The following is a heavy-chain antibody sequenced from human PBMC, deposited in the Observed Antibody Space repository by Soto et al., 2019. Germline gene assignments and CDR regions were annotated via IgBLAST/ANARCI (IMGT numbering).Heavy chain of an antibody. J-gene: IGHJ6*02. CDR1: GYSISSGYY. Sequence: PSETLSLTCAVSGYSISSGYYWGWIRQPPGKGLEWIGSIYHSGSTYYNPSLKSRVTISVDTSKNQFSLKLSSVTAADTAVYYCARDPSWNDAFAYYYGMDVWGQGTTVTVSS. CDR2: IYHSGST. V-gene: IGHV4-38-2*02. CDR3: ARDPSWNDAFAYYYGMDV. D-gene: IGHD1-1*01.